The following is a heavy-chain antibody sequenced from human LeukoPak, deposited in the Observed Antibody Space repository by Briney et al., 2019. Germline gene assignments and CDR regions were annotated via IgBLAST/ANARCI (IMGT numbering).Heavy chain of an antibody. CDR1: GGSFSGYY. CDR3: ARVEVDYGDYADY. V-gene: IGHV4-34*01. Sequence: KCSETLSLTCAVYGGSFSGYYWSWIRQPPGKGLEWIGEINHSGSTNYNPSLKSRVTISVDTSKNQFSLKPSSVTAADTAVYYCARVEVDYGDYADYWGQGTLVTVSS. D-gene: IGHD4-17*01. J-gene: IGHJ4*02. CDR2: INHSGST.